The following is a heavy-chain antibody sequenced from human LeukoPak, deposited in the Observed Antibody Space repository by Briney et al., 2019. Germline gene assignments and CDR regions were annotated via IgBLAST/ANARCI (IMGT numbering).Heavy chain of an antibody. J-gene: IGHJ5*02. CDR2: IKQDGSEK. CDR1: GFTFSSYW. CDR3: ARAPGEGWFDP. D-gene: IGHD4-17*01. V-gene: IGHV3-7*01. Sequence: PGGSLRLSCAASGFTFSSYWMSWVRQAPGKGLEWVASIKQDGSEKYYVDSVKGRFTISRDNAKNSLYLQMNSLRAEDTALYYCARAPGEGWFDPWGQETLVTVSS.